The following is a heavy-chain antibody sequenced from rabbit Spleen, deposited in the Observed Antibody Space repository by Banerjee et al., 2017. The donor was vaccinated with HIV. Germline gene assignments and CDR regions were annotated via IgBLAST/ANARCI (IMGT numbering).Heavy chain of an antibody. J-gene: IGHJ6*01. CDR1: GFSFSSSYY. D-gene: IGHD8-1*01. CDR3: ARDTGSSFSSYGMDL. Sequence: QEQLVESGGGLVQPEGSLTLTCTASGFSFSSSYYMCWVRQAPGKGLEWIGCIRIATAKTYYASWVNGRFTISKTSSTMVTLQMTSLTVADTATYFCARDTGSSFSSYGMDLWGPGTLVTVS. CDR2: IRIATAKT. V-gene: IGHV1S45*01.